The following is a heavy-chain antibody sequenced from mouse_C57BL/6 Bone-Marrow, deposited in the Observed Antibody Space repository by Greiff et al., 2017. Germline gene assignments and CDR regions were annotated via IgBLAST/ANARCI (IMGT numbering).Heavy chain of an antibody. Sequence: VKLVESGAELARPGASVKMSCKASGYTFTSYTMHWVKQRPGQGLEWIGYINPSSGYTKYNQKFKDKATLTADKSSSTAYMQLSSLTSEDSAVYYCARSGSRPFAYWGQGTLVTVSA. J-gene: IGHJ3*01. CDR3: ARSGSRPFAY. V-gene: IGHV1-4*01. CDR1: GYTFTSYT. D-gene: IGHD1-1*01. CDR2: INPSSGYT.